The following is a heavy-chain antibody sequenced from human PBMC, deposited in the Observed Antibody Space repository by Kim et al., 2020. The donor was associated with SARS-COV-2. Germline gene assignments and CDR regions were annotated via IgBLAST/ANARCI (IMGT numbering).Heavy chain of an antibody. V-gene: IGHV4-61*01. CDR1: GGSVSSGSYY. CDR3: ARSLPGEDDAFDI. J-gene: IGHJ3*02. Sequence: SETLSLTCTVSGGSVSSGSYYWSWIRQPPGKGLEWIGYIYYSGSTNYNPSLKSRVTISVDTSKNQFSLKLSSVTAADTAVYYCARSLPGEDDAFDIWGQGTMVTVSS. CDR2: IYYSGST. D-gene: IGHD3-10*01.